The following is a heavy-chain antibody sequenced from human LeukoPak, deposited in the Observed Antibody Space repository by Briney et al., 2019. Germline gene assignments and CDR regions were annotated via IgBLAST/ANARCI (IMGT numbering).Heavy chain of an antibody. V-gene: IGHV1-2*02. D-gene: IGHD5-24*01. J-gene: IGHJ4*02. CDR2: INPNSGGS. CDR1: AYTFTCYY. Sequence: GASVKVSCKASAYTFTCYYMHLVRQAPGQGLEWMGWINPNSGGSNYAQKFQGRVTMTSDTSINTAYMELSRLISDDTAVYYCAGDGYNSRRFFDYWGQGTLVTVSS. CDR3: AGDGYNSRRFFDY.